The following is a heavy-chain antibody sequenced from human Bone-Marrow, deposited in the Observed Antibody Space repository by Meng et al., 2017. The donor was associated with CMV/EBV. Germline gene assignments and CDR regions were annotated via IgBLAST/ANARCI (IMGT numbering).Heavy chain of an antibody. J-gene: IGHJ4*02. V-gene: IGHV1-8*03. Sequence: ASVKVSCKASGYTFTTYDINWVRQATGQGLEWMGWMNPNSGNTGYAPKLQGRVTITRNTSIRTAYMELISLRSKDTAVYYGARGLYRDFWSGSHYSLDYWGQGTPVTVSS. CDR1: GYTFTTYD. CDR3: ARGLYRDFWSGSHYSLDY. D-gene: IGHD3-3*01. CDR2: MNPNSGNT.